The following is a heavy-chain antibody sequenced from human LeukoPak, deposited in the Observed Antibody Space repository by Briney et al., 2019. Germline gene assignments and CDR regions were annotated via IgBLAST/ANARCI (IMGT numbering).Heavy chain of an antibody. V-gene: IGHV1-2*02. Sequence: ASVKVCCKASRYTFTGYYMHWVRQAPGQGLEWMGWINPNSGGTNYAQKFQGRVTMTRDTSISTAYMELSRLRSDDTAVHYCASIAAADPPLGYYYYMDVWGKGTTVTISS. CDR2: INPNSGGT. D-gene: IGHD6-13*01. CDR3: ASIAAADPPLGYYYYMDV. CDR1: RYTFTGYY. J-gene: IGHJ6*03.